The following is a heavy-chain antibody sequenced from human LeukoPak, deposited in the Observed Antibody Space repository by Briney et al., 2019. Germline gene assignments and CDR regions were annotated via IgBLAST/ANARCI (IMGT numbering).Heavy chain of an antibody. J-gene: IGHJ3*02. V-gene: IGHV4-4*07. CDR2: IYTSGST. CDR3: ARAPYYYDSSGYYRGGVNAFDI. Sequence: SETLSLTCTVSGGSISSYYWSWIRQPAGKGLEWIGRIYTSGSTNYNPSLKSRVTMSVDTSKNQFSLKLSSVTAADTAVYYSARAPYYYDSSGYYRGGVNAFDIWGQGTMVTVSS. D-gene: IGHD3-22*01. CDR1: GGSISSYY.